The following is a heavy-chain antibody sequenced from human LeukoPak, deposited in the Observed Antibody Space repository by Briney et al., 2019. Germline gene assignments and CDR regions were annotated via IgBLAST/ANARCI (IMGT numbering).Heavy chain of an antibody. D-gene: IGHD3-22*01. Sequence: QPGGSLRLSCAASGFTFSNYWIHWVRQAPGKGLVWVSRIDNAGSITTYADSVKGRFTISRDNAENTLYPQMNSLRVEDTAVYYCVRSAFHAGSGNYYDYWGQGTLVTVSS. CDR2: IDNAGSIT. CDR3: VRSAFHAGSGNYYDY. CDR1: GFTFSNYW. V-gene: IGHV3-74*03. J-gene: IGHJ4*02.